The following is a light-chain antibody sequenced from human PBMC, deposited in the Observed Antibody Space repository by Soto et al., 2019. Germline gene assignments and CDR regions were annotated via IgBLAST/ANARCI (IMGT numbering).Light chain of an antibody. V-gene: IGLV2-8*01. CDR3: SSFTSNRIYV. CDR1: SSDVGDYNY. Sequence: SVLTQPPSASGSPGQSVTISCTGTSSDVGDYNYVSWYQQPPGKAPKLLIYEVSKRPSGVPDRFSGSKSGNTASLTVSGLQAEDEGDYYCSSFTSNRIYVFGPGTKVTVL. J-gene: IGLJ1*01. CDR2: EVS.